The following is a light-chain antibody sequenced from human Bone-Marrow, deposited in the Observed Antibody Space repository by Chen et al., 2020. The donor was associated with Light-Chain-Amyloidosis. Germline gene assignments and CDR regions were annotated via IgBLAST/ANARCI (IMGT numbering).Light chain of an antibody. CDR2: GAS. Sequence: EIVMTQSPATLSVSPGERATLSCRASQSVSSNLAWYQQKPGQAPRLLIYGASTRATGIPARCSGSGCGTDFSLTSSSLQAEDVAGYYCQQYYDSPRTFGQGTKVEIK. CDR1: QSVSSN. J-gene: IGKJ1*01. CDR3: QQYYDSPRT. V-gene: IGKV3-15*01.